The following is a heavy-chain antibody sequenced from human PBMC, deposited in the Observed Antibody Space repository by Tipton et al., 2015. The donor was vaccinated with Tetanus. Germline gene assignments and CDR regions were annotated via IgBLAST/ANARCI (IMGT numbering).Heavy chain of an antibody. CDR2: ISAYNGDT. Sequence: QLVQSGAEVKKPGASVKVSCKTSGYTFSNYGVSWVRQAPGRGLEWMGWISAYNGDTNTAQNLQGRVTMTTDTSTSTASMEVRSLTYDDTAVYYCARDPGIASAGLWFDPWGQGTLVTVSS. J-gene: IGHJ5*02. CDR3: ARDPGIASAGLWFDP. CDR1: GYTFSNYG. D-gene: IGHD6-13*01. V-gene: IGHV1-18*01.